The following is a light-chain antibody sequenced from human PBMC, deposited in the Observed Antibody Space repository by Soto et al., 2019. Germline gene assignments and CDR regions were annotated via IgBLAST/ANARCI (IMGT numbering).Light chain of an antibody. CDR3: QQYNNWPPLT. Sequence: EIVMTQAPATLSVSPGERATLSCRASQSVSSNLAWYQQKPGQAPRILIYGASTRATGIPARFSGSGSGTEFTLIISSLQSEDFAVYYWQQYNNWPPLTLGGGTKVEIK. J-gene: IGKJ4*01. CDR2: GAS. V-gene: IGKV3-15*01. CDR1: QSVSSN.